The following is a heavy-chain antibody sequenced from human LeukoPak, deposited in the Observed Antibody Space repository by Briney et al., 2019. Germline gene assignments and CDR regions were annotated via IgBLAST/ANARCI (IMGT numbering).Heavy chain of an antibody. CDR1: GGSITNYY. Sequence: PSETLSLTCSVSGGSITNYYWSWIRQPPGRGLEWIGYIYYRGNTYYNASLKSRVTISVDTSQNEVSLNLTSVTAADTAVYYCARGVGALGYWGQGTLVTASS. CDR3: ARGVGALGY. V-gene: IGHV4-59*01. CDR2: IYYRGNT. J-gene: IGHJ4*02. D-gene: IGHD3-16*01.